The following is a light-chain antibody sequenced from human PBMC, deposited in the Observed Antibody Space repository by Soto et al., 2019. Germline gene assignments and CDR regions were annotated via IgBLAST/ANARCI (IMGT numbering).Light chain of an antibody. CDR1: QGLRSA. CDR2: AAS. CDR3: QPAHNFHLT. Sequence: DGQMTQSPSSLTASVGYRVTITCRASQGLRSALAWYQNKPRQTPKLLFYAASSLQSGVPSRFGGSGSATYFTLTIISFQPEDFATYYCQPAHNFHLTFGGGTKVDIK. J-gene: IGKJ4*01. V-gene: IGKV1-12*01.